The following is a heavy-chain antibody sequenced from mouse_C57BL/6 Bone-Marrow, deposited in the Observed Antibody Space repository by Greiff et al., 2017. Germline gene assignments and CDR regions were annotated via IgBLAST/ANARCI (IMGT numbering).Heavy chain of an antibody. Sequence: VQLQQSGAELVRPGTSVKMSCKASGYTFTKYWLGWAKQRPGHGLEWIGDIYPGGGYTNYNAKFKGKDTLTADKSSSTAYMQFSSLTSEDSAIYYCARYDGYYFAYWGQGTLVTVSA. CDR3: ARYDGYYFAY. CDR2: IYPGGGYT. D-gene: IGHD2-3*01. CDR1: GYTFTKYW. V-gene: IGHV1-63*01. J-gene: IGHJ3*01.